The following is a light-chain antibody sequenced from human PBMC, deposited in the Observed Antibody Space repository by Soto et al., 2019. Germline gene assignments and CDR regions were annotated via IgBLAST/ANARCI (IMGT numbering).Light chain of an antibody. CDR2: DVS. CDR1: SSDVGGYNY. V-gene: IGLV2-14*01. J-gene: IGLJ1*01. Sequence: QSALTQPASVSGSPGQSITISCTGTSSDVGGYNYVSWYQQHPGKAPKLMIYDVSNRPSGVSNRFSGSKSGNTASLTISGLQAEDEADYYCSAYTSSSTNYVFGTVTKLTVL. CDR3: SAYTSSSTNYV.